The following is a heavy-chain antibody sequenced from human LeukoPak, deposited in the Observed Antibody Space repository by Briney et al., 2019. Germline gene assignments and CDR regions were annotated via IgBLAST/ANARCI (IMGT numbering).Heavy chain of an antibody. Sequence: PGGSLRLSCAASGFTFSSYSMNWVRQAPGKGLEWVSSISSSSSYIYYADSVKGRFTISRDNAKNSLYLQMNSLRAEDTAVYYCARNTGIVGATYYWGQGTLATVSS. D-gene: IGHD1-26*01. CDR2: ISSSSSYI. CDR3: ARNTGIVGATYY. J-gene: IGHJ4*02. V-gene: IGHV3-21*01. CDR1: GFTFSSYS.